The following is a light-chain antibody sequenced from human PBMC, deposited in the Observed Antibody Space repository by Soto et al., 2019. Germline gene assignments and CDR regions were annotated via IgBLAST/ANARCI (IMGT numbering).Light chain of an antibody. V-gene: IGKV3-20*01. CDR3: HQYVSSWT. CDR2: GAS. Sequence: EIVLTQSPGTLSLSPGERATLSCRASQSVSSTYVAWYQQKSGQAPRLLIYGASSRATGIPDRFSGSGSGTDFTLTISRLEAEDFAVYYCHQYVSSWTFGQGTKVEIK. J-gene: IGKJ1*01. CDR1: QSVSSTY.